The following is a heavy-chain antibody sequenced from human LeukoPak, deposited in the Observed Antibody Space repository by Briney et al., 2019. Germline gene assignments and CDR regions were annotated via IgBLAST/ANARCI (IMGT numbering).Heavy chain of an antibody. CDR1: EFTFSTYA. CDR2: ISGSGGST. J-gene: IGHJ4*02. V-gene: IGHV3-23*01. CDR3: AEVAGYSYVGVYYFDY. Sequence: PGGSLRLSCAASEFTFSTYAMNWVRQAPGKGLEWVSAISGSGGSTYYADSVKGRFTISRDNSKNTLYLQMNSLRAEDTAVYYCAEVAGYSYVGVYYFDYWGQGTLVTVSS. D-gene: IGHD5-18*01.